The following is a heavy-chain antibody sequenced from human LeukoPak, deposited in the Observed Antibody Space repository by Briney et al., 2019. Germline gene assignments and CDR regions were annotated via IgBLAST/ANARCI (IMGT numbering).Heavy chain of an antibody. CDR3: ARQGSGYAYGSYSFDS. J-gene: IGHJ4*02. CDR2: ITYSGST. Sequence: SETLSLTCTVSGGSMSSYYWSWIRQPPGKGQEWIGYITYSGSTNYNPSLKSRVTISVDTSKNQFSLKLNSGTAADTAVYYCARQGSGYAYGSYSFDSWGQGTLVTVSS. CDR1: GGSMSSYY. D-gene: IGHD5-18*01. V-gene: IGHV4-59*08.